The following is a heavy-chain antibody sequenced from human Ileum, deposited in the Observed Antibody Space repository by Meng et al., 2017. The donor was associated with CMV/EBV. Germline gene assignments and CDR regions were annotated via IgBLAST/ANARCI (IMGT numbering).Heavy chain of an antibody. CDR2: IYYSGNA. V-gene: IGHV4-59*01. J-gene: IGHJ4*02. CDR1: GDSMRRYY. Sequence: AQLQATGPRLVSPSEALSLTCTVSGDSMRRYYWSWIRQSPGKALEWIGYIYYSGNAVYNPSFKSRVTISVDTSKSQFYLKVNSVTAADTAVYYCARDGYFDSGTYPFDHWGQGTLVTVSS. D-gene: IGHD3-10*01. CDR3: ARDGYFDSGTYPFDH.